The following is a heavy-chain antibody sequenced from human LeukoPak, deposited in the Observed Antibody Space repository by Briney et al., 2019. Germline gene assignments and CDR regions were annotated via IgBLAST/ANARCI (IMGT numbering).Heavy chain of an antibody. V-gene: IGHV4-34*01. J-gene: IGHJ6*03. CDR1: GGSFSGYY. D-gene: IGHD6-19*01. CDR3: ASSGIAVAGLLYYYMDV. CDR2: INHSGST. Sequence: KTSETLSLTCAVYGGSFSGYYWSWIRQPPGKGLEWIGEINHSGSTNYNPSLKSRVTISVDTSKNQFSLKLSSVTAADTAVYYCASSGIAVAGLLYYYMDVWGKGTTVTVSS.